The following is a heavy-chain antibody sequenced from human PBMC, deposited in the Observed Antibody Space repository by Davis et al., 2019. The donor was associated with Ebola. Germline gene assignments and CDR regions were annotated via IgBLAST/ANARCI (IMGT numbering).Heavy chain of an antibody. V-gene: IGHV4-34*01. Sequence: GSLRLSCAASGFTFDDYGMSWVRQPPGKGLEWIGEINHSGSTNYNPSLKSRVTISVDTSKNQFSPKLSSVTAADTAVYYCARGRGTILYSSSSKNDYWGQGTLVTVSS. CDR3: ARGRGTILYSSSSKNDY. CDR2: INHSGST. CDR1: GFTFDDYG. J-gene: IGHJ4*02. D-gene: IGHD6-6*01.